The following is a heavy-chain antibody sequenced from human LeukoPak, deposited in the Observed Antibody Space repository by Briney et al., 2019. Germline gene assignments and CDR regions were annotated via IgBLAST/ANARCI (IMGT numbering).Heavy chain of an antibody. V-gene: IGHV3-11*01. J-gene: IGHJ6*03. Sequence: GGSLRLSCAASGFTFSDYNMRWIRQAPGKGLEWVSSISRSGSTIYYADSVKGRFTISRDNAKNSLYLQMNSLRAEDTAVYYCARAGVDSGYDALNYYYYYYMDVWGKGTTVTISS. CDR3: ARAGVDSGYDALNYYYYYYMDV. CDR2: ISRSGSTI. CDR1: GFTFSDYN. D-gene: IGHD5-12*01.